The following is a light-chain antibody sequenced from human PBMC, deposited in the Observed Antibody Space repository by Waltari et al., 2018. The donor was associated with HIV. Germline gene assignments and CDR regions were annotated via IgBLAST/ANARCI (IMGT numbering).Light chain of an antibody. J-gene: IGKJ1*01. CDR1: QNLLYNSNNESC. CDR3: HQYYTTPRT. CDR2: WAS. Sequence: DIVMTQSPDSLAVSLGERATINCKSSQNLLYNSNNESCLAWYQHKPGQPPRLLLYWASTRESGVPDRFSASGSGTNFTLTISSLQAEDVAVYYCHQYYTTPRTFGQGTKVEI. V-gene: IGKV4-1*01.